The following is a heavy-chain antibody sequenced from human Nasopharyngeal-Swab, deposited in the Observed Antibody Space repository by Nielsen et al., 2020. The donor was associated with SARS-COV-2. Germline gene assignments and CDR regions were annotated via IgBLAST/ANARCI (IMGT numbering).Heavy chain of an antibody. Sequence: GESLKISCAASGFTFNNYNFNWVRQAPGKGLEWVRSIHSSSSYIYYADSVKGRFTISRDNAKNSLYLQMNSLRAEDTAVYYCARDGLDYDFWSAYFMDVWGQGTTVTVSS. V-gene: IGHV3-21*01. D-gene: IGHD3-3*01. CDR1: GFTFNNYN. CDR2: IHSSSSYI. J-gene: IGHJ6*02. CDR3: ARDGLDYDFWSAYFMDV.